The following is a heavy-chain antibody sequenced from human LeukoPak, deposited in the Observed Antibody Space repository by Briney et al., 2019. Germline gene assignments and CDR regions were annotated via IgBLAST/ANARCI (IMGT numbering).Heavy chain of an antibody. J-gene: IGHJ6*03. V-gene: IGHV3-23*01. CDR1: GFTFSSYA. D-gene: IGHD1-7*01. Sequence: GGSLRLSCAASGFTFSSYAMSWVRQAPGKGLEWVSAISGSGGSTYYADSVKGRFTISRDNSKNTVYLQMNSLRAEDTAVYYCAKALYNWNYGYYYYVDVWGKGTTVTVSS. CDR2: ISGSGGST. CDR3: AKALYNWNYGYYYYVDV.